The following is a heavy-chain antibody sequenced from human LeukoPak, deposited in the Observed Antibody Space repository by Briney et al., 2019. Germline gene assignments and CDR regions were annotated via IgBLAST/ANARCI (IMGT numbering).Heavy chain of an antibody. V-gene: IGHV3-33*06. CDR1: GFSFSIYG. CDR2: IWNDGSNK. D-gene: IGHD3-16*01. CDR3: AKDVVSGMASSYYYYYMDV. Sequence: GRSLRLSCAASGFSFSIYGMHWVRQAPGKGLEWVAVIWNDGSNKYYADSVKGRFTISRDNSKNTLYLQMNSLRAEDTAVYYCAKDVVSGMASSYYYYYMDVWGKGTTLTVSS. J-gene: IGHJ6*03.